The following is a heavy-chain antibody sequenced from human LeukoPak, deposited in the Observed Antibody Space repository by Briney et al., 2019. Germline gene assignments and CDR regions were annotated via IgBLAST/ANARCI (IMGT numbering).Heavy chain of an antibody. CDR2: VYYGRSP. V-gene: IGHV4-39*02. D-gene: IGHD6-25*01. CDR1: GDSIGRSTYY. Sequence: SETLSLTCTVSGDSIGRSTYYWAWIRQPPGKGLEWIGSVYYGRSPYFNPSLESRATISVDTSKNHFSLKMSSVTAADTAVYYCARSSGTGTFSYWGQGTLVTVSS. CDR3: ARSSGTGTFSY. J-gene: IGHJ4*02.